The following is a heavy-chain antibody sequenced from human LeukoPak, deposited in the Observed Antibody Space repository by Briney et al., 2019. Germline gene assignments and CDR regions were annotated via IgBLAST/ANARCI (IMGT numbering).Heavy chain of an antibody. CDR1: GGSISSYY. Sequence: PSETLSLTCTVSGGSISSYYWSWIRQPPGKGLEWIGEINHSGSTNYNPSLKSRVTISVDTSKNQFSLKLSSVTAADTAVYYCARGYCSSTSCFHIMPGSWFDPWGQGTLVTVSS. J-gene: IGHJ5*02. D-gene: IGHD2-2*01. CDR3: ARGYCSSTSCFHIMPGSWFDP. CDR2: INHSGST. V-gene: IGHV4-34*01.